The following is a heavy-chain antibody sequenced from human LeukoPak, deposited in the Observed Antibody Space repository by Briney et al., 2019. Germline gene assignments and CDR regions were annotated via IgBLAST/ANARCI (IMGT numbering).Heavy chain of an antibody. Sequence: HPGGSLRLSCAASGFMFSNFAMSWVRQAPGKGLEWVSTIYYSGGNTYSADSVKGRFTISRDNAKNTLYLQMNSLRAEDTAVYYCSKDQGQAVVPRRFDYCGQGTLVTVPS. V-gene: IGHV3-23*01. CDR2: IYYSGGNT. D-gene: IGHD2-2*01. J-gene: IGHJ4*02. CDR1: GFMFSNFA. CDR3: SKDQGQAVVPRRFDY.